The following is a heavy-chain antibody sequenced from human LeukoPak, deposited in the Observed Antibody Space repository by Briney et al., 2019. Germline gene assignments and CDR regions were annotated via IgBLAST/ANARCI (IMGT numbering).Heavy chain of an antibody. V-gene: IGHV3-23*01. D-gene: IGHD6-13*01. Sequence: PGGSLRLSCAASGFTFSSYAMSWVRQAPGKGLEWVSAISGSGGSTYYADSVKGRFTISRDNSKNTLYLQMNSLRAEDTAVYYCAKEGRSSSWYSEYFDYWGQGTLVTVSS. J-gene: IGHJ4*02. CDR3: AKEGRSSSWYSEYFDY. CDR1: GFTFSSYA. CDR2: ISGSGGST.